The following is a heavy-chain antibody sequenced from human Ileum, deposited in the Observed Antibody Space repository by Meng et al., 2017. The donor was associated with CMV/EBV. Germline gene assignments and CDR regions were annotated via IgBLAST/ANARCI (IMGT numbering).Heavy chain of an antibody. J-gene: IGHJ4*02. CDR2: IRGKAYSGTT. CDR1: GFTFSSRT. CDR3: ARDPCSVETSPTYFDY. V-gene: IGHV3-49*03. D-gene: IGHD5-24*01. Sequence: GGSLRLSCRTSGFTFSSRTMTWLRQAPGKGLEWVGFIRGKAYSGTTEYAAYVRGKFTISRGDSRNITYLHMNNQQTEDTALNCGARDPCSVETSPTYFDYWGLGTLVTVSS.